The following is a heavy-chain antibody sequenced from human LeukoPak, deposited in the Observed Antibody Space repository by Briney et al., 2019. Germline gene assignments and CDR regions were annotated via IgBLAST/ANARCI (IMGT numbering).Heavy chain of an antibody. CDR3: ASTYCGGDCYYYYYYYYMDV. CDR1: GGSISSYY. J-gene: IGHJ6*03. CDR2: IYYSGST. Sequence: PSETLSLTCTVSGGSISSYYWSWIRQPPGRGLEWIGYIYYSGSTNYNPSLKRRVTISVDTSKNQFSLKLSSVTAADTAVYYCASTYCGGDCYYYYYYYYMDVWGKGTTVTVSS. D-gene: IGHD2-21*02. V-gene: IGHV4-59*01.